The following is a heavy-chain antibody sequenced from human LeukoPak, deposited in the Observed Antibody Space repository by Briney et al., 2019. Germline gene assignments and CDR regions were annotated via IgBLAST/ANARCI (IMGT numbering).Heavy chain of an antibody. V-gene: IGHV3-23*01. CDR2: IRASDSGT. Sequence: PGETLRLSCAASGFTFSSCGLSWVRQAPGPGLEWVAAIRASDSGTYYADSVQGRFIISRDNSKNTLYLQMDRLRADDTAVDYCAKDLNNNGRGFDYWGQGTLVTVCS. CDR3: AKDLNNNGRGFDY. CDR1: GFTFSSCG. J-gene: IGHJ4*02. D-gene: IGHD1-14*01.